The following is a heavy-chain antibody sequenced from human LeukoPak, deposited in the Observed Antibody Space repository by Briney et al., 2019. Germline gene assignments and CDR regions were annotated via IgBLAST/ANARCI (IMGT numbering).Heavy chain of an antibody. D-gene: IGHD3-22*01. Sequence: ASVKVSCKASGYTFTSCGISWVRQAPGQGLEWMGWISAYNGNTNYAQKLQGRVTMTTDTSTSTAYMELRSLRSDDTAVYYCARDGAADSSGYYLRGVDYWGQGTLVTVSS. J-gene: IGHJ4*02. CDR1: GYTFTSCG. CDR2: ISAYNGNT. V-gene: IGHV1-18*01. CDR3: ARDGAADSSGYYLRGVDY.